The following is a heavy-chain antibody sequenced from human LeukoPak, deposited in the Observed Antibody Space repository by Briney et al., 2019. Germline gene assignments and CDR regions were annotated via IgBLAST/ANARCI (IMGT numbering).Heavy chain of an antibody. CDR2: VNPNSGYT. J-gene: IGHJ6*02. CDR3: ARAPWFGEPYGMDV. CDR1: GYTFSRYD. Sequence: ASVKVSCKASGYTFSRYDINWVRQATGQGLEWMGWVNPNSGYTGYAQKFQGRVTMTRNTSITTAYMELSSLRSEDTAVYYCARAPWFGEPYGMDVWGQGTTVTVSS. D-gene: IGHD3-10*01. V-gene: IGHV1-8*01.